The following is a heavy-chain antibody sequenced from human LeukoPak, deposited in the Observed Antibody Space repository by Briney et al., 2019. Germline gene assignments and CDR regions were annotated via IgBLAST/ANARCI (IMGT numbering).Heavy chain of an antibody. CDR1: GFTFSTFT. V-gene: IGHV3-23*01. J-gene: IGHJ4*02. CDR2: ISGSGDNT. CDR3: ANRAYYDSSSTYYPYYFDY. D-gene: IGHD3-22*01. Sequence: PGGSLRLSCEASGFTFSTFTMSWVSQAPGKGLEWVSGISGSGDNTYYADSVKGRFTISRDNFKNSLYLQMHSLRDEDTAVYFCANRAYYDSSSTYYPYYFDYWGQGTLVTVSS.